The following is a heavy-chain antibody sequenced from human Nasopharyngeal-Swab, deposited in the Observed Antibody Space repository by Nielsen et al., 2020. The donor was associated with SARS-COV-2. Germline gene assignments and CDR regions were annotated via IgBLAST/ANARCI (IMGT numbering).Heavy chain of an antibody. J-gene: IGHJ4*02. CDR1: GFAFSSVW. CDR3: TTLHRTGWF. Sequence: SCAASGFAFSSVWMSWVRQAPGKGLEWVGRIKRKADGGTVEYATAVRGRFSISRDDSRNTLFLQMNRLKTEDTAVYYCTTLHRTGWFWGQGTLVTVSS. D-gene: IGHD6-19*01. V-gene: IGHV3-15*01. CDR2: IKRKADGGTV.